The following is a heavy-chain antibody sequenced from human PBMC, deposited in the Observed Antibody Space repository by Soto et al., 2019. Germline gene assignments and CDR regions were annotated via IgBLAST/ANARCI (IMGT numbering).Heavy chain of an antibody. J-gene: IGHJ6*02. CDR2: ISGSGGST. CDR3: AQSGDTAMVPYYYYGMDV. V-gene: IGHV3-23*01. Sequence: GGSLRLSCAASGFTFSSYAMSWVRQAPGKGLEWVSAISGSGGSTYYADSVKGRFTISRDNSKNTLYLQMNSLRAEDTAVYYCAQSGDTAMVPYYYYGMDVWGQGTTVTVSS. CDR1: GFTFSSYA. D-gene: IGHD5-18*01.